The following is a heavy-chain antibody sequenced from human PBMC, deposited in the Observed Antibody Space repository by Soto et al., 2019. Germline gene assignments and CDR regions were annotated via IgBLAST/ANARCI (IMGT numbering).Heavy chain of an antibody. Sequence: QVQLVESGGGVVQPGRSLRLSCAASGFTFSSYGMHWVRQAPGTGLGWVAVISYDGSNKYYADSVKGRFTISRDNSKNTLYLQRNSLRAVGTAVYYCAKSRGSGNNGMDVWGQGTTFTVSS. CDR1: GFTFSSYG. V-gene: IGHV3-30*18. CDR2: ISYDGSNK. CDR3: AKSRGSGNNGMDV. D-gene: IGHD3-10*01. J-gene: IGHJ6*02.